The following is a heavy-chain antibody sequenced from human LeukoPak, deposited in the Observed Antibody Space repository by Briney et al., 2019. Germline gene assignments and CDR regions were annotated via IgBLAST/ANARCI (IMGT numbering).Heavy chain of an antibody. CDR1: GFTLSDHF. CDR3: VRGGLFGGLHLFDY. J-gene: IGHJ4*02. D-gene: IGHD3-16*01. V-gene: IGHV3-72*01. Sequence: GGSLRLSCAASGFTLSDHFMDWVRQAPGKGLEWVGRTRNKANSYTTEYAASVKGRFTISRDDSKNSLYLQMSSLKTEDTAVYYCVRGGLFGGLHLFDYWGQGTLVTVSS. CDR2: TRNKANSYTT.